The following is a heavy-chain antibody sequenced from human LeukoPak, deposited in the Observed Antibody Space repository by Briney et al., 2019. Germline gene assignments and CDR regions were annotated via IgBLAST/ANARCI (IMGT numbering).Heavy chain of an antibody. D-gene: IGHD1-1*01. Sequence: GGSLRLSCATSGFTFSSYEMNWVRQAPGRGLEWVSYISSSGSTIYYADSVKGRFTISRDNAKNSLYLQMNSLRAEDTAVYYCARESLGTDYWGQGTLVTVSS. CDR1: GFTFSSYE. CDR2: ISSSGSTI. J-gene: IGHJ4*02. CDR3: ARESLGTDY. V-gene: IGHV3-48*03.